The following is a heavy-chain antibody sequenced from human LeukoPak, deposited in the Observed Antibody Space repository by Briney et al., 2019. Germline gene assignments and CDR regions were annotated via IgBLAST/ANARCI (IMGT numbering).Heavy chain of an antibody. CDR2: INPNSGGT. D-gene: IGHD3-10*01. V-gene: IGHV1-2*02. CDR1: GYTFTGYH. Sequence: GASVKVSCKASGYTFTGYHMHWVRQAPGQGLEWMGWINPNSGGTNYAQKFQGRVTMTRDTSISTAYMELSRLRSDDTAVYYCARDRVRITMVRGAKNWFDPWGQGTLVTVSS. CDR3: ARDRVRITMVRGAKNWFDP. J-gene: IGHJ5*02.